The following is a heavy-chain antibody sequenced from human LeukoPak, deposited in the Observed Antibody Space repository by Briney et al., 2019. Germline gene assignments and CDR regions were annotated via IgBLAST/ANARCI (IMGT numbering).Heavy chain of an antibody. J-gene: IGHJ4*02. CDR3: ARDGHVAGPFDY. Sequence: PSGTLSLTCTVSGGSISSSSYYWGWIRQPPGKGLEWIGSIYYSGSTYYNPSLKSRVTISVDTSKNQFSLKQSSVTAADTAVYYCARDGHVAGPFDYWGQGTLVTVSS. D-gene: IGHD6-19*01. CDR2: IYYSGST. CDR1: GGSISSSSYY. V-gene: IGHV4-39*02.